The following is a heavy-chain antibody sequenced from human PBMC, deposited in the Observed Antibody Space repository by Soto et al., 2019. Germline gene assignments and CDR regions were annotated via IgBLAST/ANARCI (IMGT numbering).Heavy chain of an antibody. CDR1: GFPFSSYE. CDR2: ITSSGHVT. CDR3: ARERATSARRFFDS. Sequence: GGSLRLSCTASGFPFSSYEMNWVRLAPGRGLGWLAHITSSGHVTYYSDSVRGRCNISRDNSLSSLSLQMSSLTAGDTGLYYCARERATSARRFFDSWGQGTLVTVSS. V-gene: IGHV3-48*03. J-gene: IGHJ5*01. D-gene: IGHD2-15*01.